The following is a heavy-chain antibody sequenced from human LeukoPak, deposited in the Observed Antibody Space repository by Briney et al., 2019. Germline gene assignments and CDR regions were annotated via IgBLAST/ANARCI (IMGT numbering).Heavy chain of an antibody. Sequence: ASVKVSCKASGYTFTGYYMHWVRQAPGQGLEWMGWINPNIGGTNYAQKLQGRVTMTTDTSTSTAYMELRSLRSDDTAVYYCARDTVLQLSPGLEAFDIWGQGTMVTVSS. D-gene: IGHD1-1*01. CDR1: GYTFTGYY. V-gene: IGHV1-2*02. CDR2: INPNIGGT. J-gene: IGHJ3*02. CDR3: ARDTVLQLSPGLEAFDI.